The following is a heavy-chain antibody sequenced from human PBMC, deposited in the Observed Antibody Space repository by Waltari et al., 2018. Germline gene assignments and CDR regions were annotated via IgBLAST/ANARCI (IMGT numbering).Heavy chain of an antibody. Sequence: QVQLQESGPGLVKPSETLSLTCTVPGGSISSYYWRWLRQPPGKGLEWIGYIYYSGSTNYNPSLKSRVTISVDTSKNQFSLKLSSVTAADTAVYYCARDSVGSYYYYYMDVWGKGTTVTVSS. J-gene: IGHJ6*03. CDR3: ARDSVGSYYYYYMDV. CDR1: GGSISSYY. V-gene: IGHV4-59*01. CDR2: IYYSGST. D-gene: IGHD1-26*01.